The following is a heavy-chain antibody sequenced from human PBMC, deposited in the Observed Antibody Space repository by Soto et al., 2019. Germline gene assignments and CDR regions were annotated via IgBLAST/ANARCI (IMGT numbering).Heavy chain of an antibody. CDR3: ARDRAYSSSSAYYYYGMDV. V-gene: IGHV4-34*01. CDR2: INHSGST. Sequence: SETLSLTCAVYGGSFSGYYWTWIRQPPGKGLEWIGEINHSGSTNYNASLKSRVTISVDTSKNQFSLKLSSVTAADTAVYYCARDRAYSSSSAYYYYGMDVWGQGTTVTVSS. J-gene: IGHJ6*02. D-gene: IGHD6-6*01. CDR1: GGSFSGYY.